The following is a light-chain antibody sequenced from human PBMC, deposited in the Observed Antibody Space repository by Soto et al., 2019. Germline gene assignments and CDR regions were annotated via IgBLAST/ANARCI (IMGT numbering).Light chain of an antibody. V-gene: IGLV2-14*01. Sequence: QSVLTQPASVSGSPGQSITISCTGTSSDVGGYEYVSWYQQHPGKAPKLMIYEVSNRPSGVSHRFSGSKSGNTASLTISGLQAEDEADYYCSSYTAANTYVFGTGNKVTVL. J-gene: IGLJ1*01. CDR3: SSYTAANTYV. CDR2: EVS. CDR1: SSDVGGYEY.